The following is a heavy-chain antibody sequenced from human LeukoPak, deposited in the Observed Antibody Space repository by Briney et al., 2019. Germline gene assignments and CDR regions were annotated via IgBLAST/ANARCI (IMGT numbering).Heavy chain of an antibody. Sequence: ASVKVSCKASGYTFTSYYMHWVRQAPGQGLEWMGIINPSGGSTSYAQKFQGRVTMTRDMSTSTVYMELSRLKSEDTAVYYCARAGGFDWYFDLWGRGTLVTVSS. CDR3: ARAGGFDWYFDL. V-gene: IGHV1-46*01. J-gene: IGHJ2*01. CDR2: INPSGGST. D-gene: IGHD1-26*01. CDR1: GYTFTSYY.